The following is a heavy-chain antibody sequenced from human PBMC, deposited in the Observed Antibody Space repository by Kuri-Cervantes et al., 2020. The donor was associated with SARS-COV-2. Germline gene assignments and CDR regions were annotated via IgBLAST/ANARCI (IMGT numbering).Heavy chain of an antibody. CDR2: ISSSSSYI. CDR1: GFSFSSYG. Sequence: GGSLRLSCAASGFSFSSYGMSWVRQAPGKGLEWVSSISSSSSYIYYADSVKGRFTISRDNAKNSLYLQMNSLRAEDTAVYYCARDHCSSTSRYLWGQGTMVTVSS. V-gene: IGHV3-21*06. J-gene: IGHJ3*01. D-gene: IGHD2-2*01. CDR3: ARDHCSSTSRYL.